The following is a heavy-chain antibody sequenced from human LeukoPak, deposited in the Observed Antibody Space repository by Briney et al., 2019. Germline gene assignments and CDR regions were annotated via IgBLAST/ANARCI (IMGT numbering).Heavy chain of an antibody. J-gene: IGHJ5*02. CDR2: INHSGST. V-gene: IGHV4-34*01. Sequence: SETLSLTCAVYGGSFSDYYWSWIRQLPGKGLEWIGEINHSGSTNYSPSLKSRVTISVDTSKNQFSLKLSSLTAADAAIYDSARAYNGYDYPWGQGTLVTVSS. CDR3: ARAYNGYDYP. D-gene: IGHD5-12*01. CDR1: GGSFSDYY.